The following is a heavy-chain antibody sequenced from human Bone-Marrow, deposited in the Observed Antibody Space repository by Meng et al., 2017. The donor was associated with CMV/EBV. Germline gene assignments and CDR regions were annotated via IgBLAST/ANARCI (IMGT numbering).Heavy chain of an antibody. CDR1: GYTFTRYD. V-gene: IGHV1-8*01. Sequence: ASVKVSCKASGYTFTRYDIIWVRQATGRGLEWMGRIDPNSGNTGYAQKFQGRVTMTRNTSKSTAYMELSSLRSEDTAVYYCARADRSFDFWSGYPRFDPWGQGTLVTVSS. D-gene: IGHD3-3*01. CDR3: ARADRSFDFWSGYPRFDP. CDR2: IDPNSGNT. J-gene: IGHJ5*02.